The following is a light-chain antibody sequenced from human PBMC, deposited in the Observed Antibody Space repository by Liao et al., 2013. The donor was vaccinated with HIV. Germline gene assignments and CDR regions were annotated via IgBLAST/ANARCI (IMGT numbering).Light chain of an antibody. Sequence: SYVLTQTPSVSVAPGKTATVTCGGSNIGSKSVHWYQQKPGQAPLLVIYYDRDRPSGIPERFSGSNSGNTATLTISGTQAMDEADYYCQAWDSSTVVFGGGTKLTVL. CDR1: NIGSKS. CDR2: YDR. CDR3: QAWDSSTVV. J-gene: IGLJ2*01. V-gene: IGLV3-21*01.